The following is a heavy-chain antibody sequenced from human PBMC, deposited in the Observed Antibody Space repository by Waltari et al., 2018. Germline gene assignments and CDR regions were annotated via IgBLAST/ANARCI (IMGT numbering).Heavy chain of an antibody. D-gene: IGHD6-19*01. Sequence: QVQLQESGPGLVKPSETLSLTCAVSGYSISSGYYWGWIRQPPGKGLEWIGSIYHSGYTGYNPSLKSRVTISVDTSKNQFALKLSSVTAADTAVYYCARVPHSGQDYYYYMDVWGKGTTVTVSS. CDR1: GYSISSGYY. CDR2: IYHSGYT. CDR3: ARVPHSGQDYYYYMDV. J-gene: IGHJ6*03. V-gene: IGHV4-38-2*01.